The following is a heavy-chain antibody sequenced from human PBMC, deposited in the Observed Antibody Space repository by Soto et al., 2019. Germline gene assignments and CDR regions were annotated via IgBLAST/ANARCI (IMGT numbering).Heavy chain of an antibody. Sequence: GGSLRLSCTASGFTFNDYAMHWVRQGPGKGLEWVSGISWNSANIFYVDSVKGRFTISRDNAKNSFSLQMNSLRAEDTALYFCSTTLDLGKCGGNCPGNSEIDPWGQGILVTVSS. D-gene: IGHD2-21*02. J-gene: IGHJ5*02. CDR2: ISWNSANI. CDR1: GFTFNDYA. CDR3: STTLDLGKCGGNCPGNSEIDP. V-gene: IGHV3-9*01.